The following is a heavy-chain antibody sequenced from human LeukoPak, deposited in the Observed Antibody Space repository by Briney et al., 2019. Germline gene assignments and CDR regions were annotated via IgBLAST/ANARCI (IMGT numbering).Heavy chain of an antibody. CDR2: INSDGSST. Sequence: GGSLRLSCAASGFTFSSYWMHWVRQAPGKGLVWVSRINSDGSSTNYADSGKGRFTISRDNAKNTLYLQMNSLRAEDTAVYYCAREHYSSSCPDYWGQGTLVTVSS. CDR1: GFTFSSYW. J-gene: IGHJ4*02. D-gene: IGHD6-13*01. V-gene: IGHV3-74*01. CDR3: AREHYSSSCPDY.